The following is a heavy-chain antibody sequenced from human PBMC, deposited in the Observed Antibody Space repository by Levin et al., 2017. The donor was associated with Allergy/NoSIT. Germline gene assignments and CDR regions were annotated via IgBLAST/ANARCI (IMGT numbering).Heavy chain of an antibody. CDR2: IDSDGTGT. J-gene: IGHJ4*02. V-gene: IGHV3-74*01. D-gene: IGHD5-12*01. Sequence: GGSLRLSCAASGFSFSSFWMHWVRQAPGKGLVWVSRIDSDGTGTGYADSVKGRFTISRDNAKITLYLQMNSLRAEDTAVYYCAKVGPYSGYESNFDYWGQGSLVTVSS. CDR3: AKVGPYSGYESNFDY. CDR1: GFSFSSFW.